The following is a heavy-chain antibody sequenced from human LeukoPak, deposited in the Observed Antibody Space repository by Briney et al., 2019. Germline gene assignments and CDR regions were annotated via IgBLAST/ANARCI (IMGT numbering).Heavy chain of an antibody. D-gene: IGHD2-21*02. V-gene: IGHV4-59*01. CDR1: GGSISGYY. Sequence: SETLSLTCTVSGGSISGYYWSWSRQPPGKGVEWIGNLYYMRGAWYKSSLKSRVTTSVDASRNEFSLKLSSVTAADTAVYYCARWTTCGGGCHILDYWGQGILVTVSS. J-gene: IGHJ4*02. CDR3: ARWTTCGGGCHILDY. CDR2: LYYMRGA.